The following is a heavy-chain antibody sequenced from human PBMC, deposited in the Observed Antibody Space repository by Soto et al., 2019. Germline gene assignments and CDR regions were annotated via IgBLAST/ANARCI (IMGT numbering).Heavy chain of an antibody. D-gene: IGHD5-12*01. V-gene: IGHV1-18*01. Sequence: QVQLVQSGAEVKKPGASVKVSCKVSGYTFTSYGISWVRQAPGQGLEWRGWISAYIGHTNYAQKLQGRVTMTTDKSTSTEYVALSGLRPDDSAVYYCARVATKAGYHSPGTDVW. J-gene: IGHJ6*01. CDR3: ARVATKAGYHSPGTDV. CDR1: GYTFTSYG. CDR2: ISAYIGHT.